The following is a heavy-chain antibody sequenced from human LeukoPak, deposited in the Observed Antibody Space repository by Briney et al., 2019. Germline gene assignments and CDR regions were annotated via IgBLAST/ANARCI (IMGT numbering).Heavy chain of an antibody. CDR3: ARGYCSSTSCLGEPFDY. CDR2: IIPIFGTA. V-gene: IGHV1-69*01. Sequence: SVKVSCKASGGTFSSYAISWVRQAPGQGLEWMGGIIPIFGTANYAQKFQGRVTITADESTSTAYMELSSLRSEDTAVYYCARGYCSSTSCLGEPFDYWGQGTLVTVSS. J-gene: IGHJ4*02. CDR1: GGTFSSYA. D-gene: IGHD2-2*01.